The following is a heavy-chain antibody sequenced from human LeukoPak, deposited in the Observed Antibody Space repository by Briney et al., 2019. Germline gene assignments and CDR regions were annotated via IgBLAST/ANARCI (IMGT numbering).Heavy chain of an antibody. J-gene: IGHJ4*02. V-gene: IGHV3-21*06. CDR3: ARDMCYMPEY. Sequence: GGSLRLSCAASGFTFRDYTMNWVRQTPGKGLEWVSCIGGKSAYIYYADSVKGRFTISRDNAKNSLYLQMNSLGVEDTAVYYCARDMCYMPEYWGQRTLVTVSS. CDR2: IGGKSAYI. D-gene: IGHD2-2*01. CDR1: GFTFRDYT.